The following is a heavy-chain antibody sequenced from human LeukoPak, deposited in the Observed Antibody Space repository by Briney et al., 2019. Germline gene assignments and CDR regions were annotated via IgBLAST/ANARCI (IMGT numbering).Heavy chain of an antibody. V-gene: IGHV4-59*01. CDR3: ARGWQVMSY. J-gene: IGHJ4*02. CDR1: GGSISSYY. D-gene: IGHD5-24*01. Sequence: SETLSLTCTVSGGSISSYYWSWIRQPPGKGLEWIGYIYYSGSTNYSPSLKSRVTISVDTSKSQFSLKLSSVTAADTAVYYCARGWQVMSYWGQGTLVTVSS. CDR2: IYYSGST.